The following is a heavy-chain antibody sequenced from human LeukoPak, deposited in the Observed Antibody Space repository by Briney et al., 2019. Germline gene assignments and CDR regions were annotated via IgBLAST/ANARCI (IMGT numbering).Heavy chain of an antibody. CDR2: IYYSGIT. V-gene: IGHV4-39*01. CDR1: GASITSASHF. Sequence: SETLSLTCSVSGASITSASHFWGWIHQPPGKGLEWIGTIYYSGITYYNPSLKSRVTISVDTSKNHFSLRLNSVTAADTAVYYCARHFQYYYYYMDVWGKGTTAIISS. D-gene: IGHD4-11*01. CDR3: ARHFQYYYYYMDV. J-gene: IGHJ6*03.